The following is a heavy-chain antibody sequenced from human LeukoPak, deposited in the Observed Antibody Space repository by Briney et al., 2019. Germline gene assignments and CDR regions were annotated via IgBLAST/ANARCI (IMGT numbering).Heavy chain of an antibody. Sequence: GGSLRLSCAASGFTFSTYNMNWVRQAPGKGLEWVSYISSSSSTIYYADSVKGRFTISRDNAKNSLFLQMNSLRAEDTAVYYCAKDGIVVVPAAYYFDYWGQGTLVTVSS. CDR2: ISSSSSTI. D-gene: IGHD2-2*01. CDR3: AKDGIVVVPAAYYFDY. J-gene: IGHJ4*02. CDR1: GFTFSTYN. V-gene: IGHV3-48*04.